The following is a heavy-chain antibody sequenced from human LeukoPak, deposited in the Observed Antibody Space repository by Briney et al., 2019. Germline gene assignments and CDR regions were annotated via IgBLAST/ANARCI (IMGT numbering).Heavy chain of an antibody. V-gene: IGHV1-46*01. Sequence: EASVKVSCKASGYIFISYYIHWVRQAPGQGLEWMGVINPSDGSTNYAQKYQDRVTMTRDTSTSTVYMELSSLRSEDTAVYYCARWGLLIPAAEQAAKPGWFDPWGQGTLVTVSS. CDR1: GYIFISYY. CDR2: INPSDGST. J-gene: IGHJ5*02. D-gene: IGHD2-2*01. CDR3: ARWGLLIPAAEQAAKPGWFDP.